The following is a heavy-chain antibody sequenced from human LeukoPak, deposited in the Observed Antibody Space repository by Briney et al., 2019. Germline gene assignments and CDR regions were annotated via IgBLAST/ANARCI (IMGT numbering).Heavy chain of an antibody. CDR3: ARDRHSYYYYYMDV. CDR1: GFTVSSNY. CDR2: IYSGGST. V-gene: IGHV3-66*02. Sequence: GGSLRLSCAASGFTVSSNYMSWVRQAPGKGLEWASVIYSGGSTYYADSVKGRFTISRDNSKNTLYLQMNSLRAEDTAVYYCARDRHSYYYYYMDVWGKGTTVTVSS. J-gene: IGHJ6*03.